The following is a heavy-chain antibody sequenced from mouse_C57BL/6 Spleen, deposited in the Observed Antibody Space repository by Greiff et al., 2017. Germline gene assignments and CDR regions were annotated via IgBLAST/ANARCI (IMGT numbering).Heavy chain of an antibody. J-gene: IGHJ4*01. Sequence: QVQLQQPGAELVMPGASVKLSCKASGYTFTSYWMHWVKQRPGQGLEWIGELDPSDSYTNYNQKFKGKSTLTVDKSSSTAYMQLSSLTSEDSAVYYCARGGVYYGSSFYAMDYWGQGTSVTVSS. V-gene: IGHV1-69*01. CDR2: LDPSDSYT. CDR3: ARGGVYYGSSFYAMDY. CDR1: GYTFTSYW. D-gene: IGHD1-1*01.